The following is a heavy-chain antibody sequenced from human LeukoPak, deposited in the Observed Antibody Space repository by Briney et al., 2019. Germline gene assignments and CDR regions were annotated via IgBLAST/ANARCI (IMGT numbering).Heavy chain of an antibody. D-gene: IGHD3-3*01. V-gene: IGHV4-59*01. CDR2: IYYSGST. Sequence: PSETLSLTCTVSGGSISSYYWSWIRQPPGKGLEWIGYIYYSGSTNYNPSLKSRVTISVDTSKNQFSLKLSSVTAADTAVYYCARGKAEYYDFWSGTIFDYWCQGTLVTVSS. CDR3: ARGKAEYYDFWSGTIFDY. CDR1: GGSISSYY. J-gene: IGHJ4*02.